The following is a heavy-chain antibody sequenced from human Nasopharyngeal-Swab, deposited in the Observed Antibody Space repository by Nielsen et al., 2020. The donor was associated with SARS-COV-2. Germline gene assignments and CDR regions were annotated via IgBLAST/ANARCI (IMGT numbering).Heavy chain of an antibody. V-gene: IGHV1-46*01. J-gene: IGHJ4*02. Sequence: ASVKVSCKASGYSFISYYMHWVRQAPGQGLEWMGIINPSGGSTSYAQKFQGRVTMTRDTSTSTVYMEMSSLRSEDTAVYYCARAEQWLVHQRGDLDYWGQGTLVTVSS. CDR2: INPSGGST. D-gene: IGHD6-19*01. CDR1: GYSFISYY. CDR3: ARAEQWLVHQRGDLDY.